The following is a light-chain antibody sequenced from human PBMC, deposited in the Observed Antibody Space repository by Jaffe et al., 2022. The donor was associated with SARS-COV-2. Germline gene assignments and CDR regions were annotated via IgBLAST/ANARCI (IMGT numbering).Light chain of an antibody. CDR2: DAS. Sequence: EVVLTQSPATLCLSPGERATLSCRASQSVSSFLAWYQQKPGQAPRLLIYDASNRATGIPARFSGSGSGTDFTLTISSLEPEDFAVYYCQHRANWPLTFGGGTRVEIK. V-gene: IGKV3-11*01. CDR3: QHRANWPLT. J-gene: IGKJ4*01. CDR1: QSVSSF.